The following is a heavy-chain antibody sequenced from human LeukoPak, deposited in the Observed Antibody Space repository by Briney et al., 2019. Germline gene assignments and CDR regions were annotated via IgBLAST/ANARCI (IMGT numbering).Heavy chain of an antibody. Sequence: GESLKISCKGSGYSFTSYWIGWVRQMPGKGLEWMGIIYPGDSDTRYSPSFQGHVTISADKSISTAYLQWSSLKASDTAMYYCARAAHFHGSGTHFDYWGQGTLVTVSS. J-gene: IGHJ4*02. V-gene: IGHV5-51*01. CDR2: IYPGDSDT. CDR3: ARAAHFHGSGTHFDY. CDR1: GYSFTSYW. D-gene: IGHD3-10*01.